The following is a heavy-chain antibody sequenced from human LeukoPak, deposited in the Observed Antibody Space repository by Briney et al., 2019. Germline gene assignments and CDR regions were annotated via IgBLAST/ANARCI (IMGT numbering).Heavy chain of an antibody. CDR2: VFYSGST. Sequence: SETLSLTCTVSSGSISTSNYYWGWVRQPPGRALEWIGNVFYSGSTYYSPSLKSRVTISLDTSRNQFSLKLSSVTAADTAVYYCARRTFGGVIKYWGQGTLVTVSS. CDR3: ARRTFGGVIKY. V-gene: IGHV4-39*07. D-gene: IGHD3-16*01. CDR1: SGSISTSNYY. J-gene: IGHJ4*02.